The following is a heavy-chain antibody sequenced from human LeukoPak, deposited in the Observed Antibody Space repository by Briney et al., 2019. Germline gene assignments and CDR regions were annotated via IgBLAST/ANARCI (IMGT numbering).Heavy chain of an antibody. Sequence: GESLKISCKGSGYSFTSYWIGWVRQMPGKGLEWMGIIYPGDSDTRYSPSFQGQVTISADKSISTAYLQWSSLKASDTAMYYCATSKGYCSSTSCYELDCWGQGTLVTVSS. CDR1: GYSFTSYW. J-gene: IGHJ4*02. CDR3: ATSKGYCSSTSCYELDC. CDR2: IYPGDSDT. D-gene: IGHD2-2*01. V-gene: IGHV5-51*01.